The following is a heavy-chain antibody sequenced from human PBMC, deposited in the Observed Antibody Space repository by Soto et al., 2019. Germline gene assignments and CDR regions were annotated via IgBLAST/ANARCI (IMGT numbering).Heavy chain of an antibody. CDR2: INSDGSST. Sequence: PGGSLRLSCAASGFTFSSYWMHWVRQAPGKGLVWVSRINSDGSSTSYADSVKGRFTISRDNAKNTLYLQMNSLRAEDTAVYYCARGLGSSGTYYYYYGMDVWGQGTTVTVSS. D-gene: IGHD1-1*01. CDR3: ARGLGSSGTYYYYYGMDV. J-gene: IGHJ6*02. CDR1: GFTFSSYW. V-gene: IGHV3-74*01.